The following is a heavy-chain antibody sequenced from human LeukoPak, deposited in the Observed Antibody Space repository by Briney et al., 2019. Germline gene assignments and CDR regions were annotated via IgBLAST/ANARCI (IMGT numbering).Heavy chain of an antibody. V-gene: IGHV4-31*03. CDR3: ARDRHDWNYYYFDY. CDR1: GDSISSDGYY. Sequence: SQTLSLTCNVSGDSISSDGYYWSWIRQHPGMGLEWIGHISHRGSTNYNTSLKSRLSILVDTSKNQFSLKLSSVTAADTAVYYCARDRHDWNYYYFDYWGQGTLVTVSS. J-gene: IGHJ4*02. D-gene: IGHD1-7*01. CDR2: ISHRGST.